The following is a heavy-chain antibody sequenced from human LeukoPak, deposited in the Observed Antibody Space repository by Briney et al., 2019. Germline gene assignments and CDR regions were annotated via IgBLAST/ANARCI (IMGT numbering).Heavy chain of an antibody. CDR2: ISYDGSNK. V-gene: IGHV3-30*18. CDR1: GFTFSSYG. Sequence: GGSLRLSCAASGFTFSSYGMHWVRQAPGKGLEWVAVISYDGSNKYYADSVKGRFTISRDNSKNTLYLQMNSLRAEDTALYYCAKGGGLLWFGELYGYWGQGTLVTVSS. D-gene: IGHD3-10*01. J-gene: IGHJ4*02. CDR3: AKGGGLLWFGELYGY.